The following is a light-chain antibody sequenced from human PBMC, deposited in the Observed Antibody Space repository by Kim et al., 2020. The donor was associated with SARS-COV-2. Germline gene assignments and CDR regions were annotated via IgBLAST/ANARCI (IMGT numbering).Light chain of an antibody. CDR1: SSDVGAYNR. CDR2: DVS. J-gene: IGLJ2*01. Sequence: QSALTQPASVSGSPGQSITISCTGTSSDVGAYNRVSWYKQHPGKAPKLMISDVSDRPSGVSNRFSGSKSDNTASLTISGLQAEDEADYFCSSLTSGATSVVFGGGTQLTVL. V-gene: IGLV2-14*03. CDR3: SSLTSGATSVV.